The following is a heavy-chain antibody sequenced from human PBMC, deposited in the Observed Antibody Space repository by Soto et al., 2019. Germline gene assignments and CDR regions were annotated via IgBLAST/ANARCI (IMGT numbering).Heavy chain of an antibody. CDR1: GGTFSSYS. CDR2: IIPIFGTA. CDR3: ARDGGRHSGGIDY. J-gene: IGHJ4*02. V-gene: IGHV1-69*01. D-gene: IGHD1-26*01. Sequence: QVQLVQSGAEVKKPGSSVKVSCKASGGTFSSYSINWVRQAPGQGLEWMGEIIPIFGTANYAQKFQGGVTITAGESTSTAYMELSSLRSEATAVYYCARDGGRHSGGIDYWGQGTLVTVSS.